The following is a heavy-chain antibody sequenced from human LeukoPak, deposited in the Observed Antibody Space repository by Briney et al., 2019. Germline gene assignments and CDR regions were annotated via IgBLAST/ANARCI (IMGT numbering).Heavy chain of an antibody. CDR1: GFTFRSYA. V-gene: IGHV3-23*01. J-gene: IGHJ4*02. CDR3: GREYASSGYCDS. Sequence: GGSLRLSCTASGFTFRSYAMSWVRQAPGKGLEWVSAISGSGGSAYYADSVKGRFTISRDNSKNTLYLQMNSLRAEDTAVYYCGREYASSGYCDSWGQGTLVTVSS. D-gene: IGHD3-22*01. CDR2: ISGSGGSA.